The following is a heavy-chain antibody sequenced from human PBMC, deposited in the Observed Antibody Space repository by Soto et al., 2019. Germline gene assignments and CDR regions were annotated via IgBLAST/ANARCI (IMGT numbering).Heavy chain of an antibody. D-gene: IGHD3-16*01. Sequence: QVQLVQSGDEVKKPGSSVKVSCKASGDTFTNHVFNWVRQAPGQGLEWMGGIISLFGTPNYSRRFQGRVTITADESTATSYMELSSLRSDDTAVYYCASDLVSSYDRGDYWGQGTLVTVSS. CDR3: ASDLVSSYDRGDY. CDR2: IISLFGTP. V-gene: IGHV1-69*12. CDR1: GDTFTNHV. J-gene: IGHJ4*02.